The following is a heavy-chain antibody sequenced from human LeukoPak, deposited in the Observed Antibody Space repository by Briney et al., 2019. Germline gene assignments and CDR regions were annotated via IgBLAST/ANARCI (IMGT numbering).Heavy chain of an antibody. J-gene: IGHJ4*02. Sequence: GGTLRLSCAASGFTFSSYSMHWVRQAPGKGLEWVAVISYDGNYKNYADSVRGRFTISRDNSKNTLYLQMNSLRAEDTAVYYCAKDPYYYDSSGYPTGFDYWGQGTLVTVSS. CDR2: ISYDGNYK. CDR3: AKDPYYYDSSGYPTGFDY. D-gene: IGHD3-22*01. CDR1: GFTFSSYS. V-gene: IGHV3-30-3*01.